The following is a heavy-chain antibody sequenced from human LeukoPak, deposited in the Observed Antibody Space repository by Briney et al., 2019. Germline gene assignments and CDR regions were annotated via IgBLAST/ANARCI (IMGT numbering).Heavy chain of an antibody. D-gene: IGHD6-19*01. CDR1: GGSISSSSYY. V-gene: IGHV4-39*07. CDR3: ASSGWYELNAFDI. J-gene: IGHJ3*02. Sequence: SETLSLTCTVSGGSISSSSYYWGWIRQPPGKGLEWIGSIYYSGSTYYNPSLKSRVTISVDTSKNQFSLKLSSVTAADTAVYYCASSGWYELNAFDIWGQGTMVTVSS. CDR2: IYYSGST.